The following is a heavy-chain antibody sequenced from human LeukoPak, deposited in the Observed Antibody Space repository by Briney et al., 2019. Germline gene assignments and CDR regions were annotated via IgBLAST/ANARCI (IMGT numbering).Heavy chain of an antibody. V-gene: IGHV4-4*07. CDR1: GGSISSYY. CDR2: IYTSGST. Sequence: SQTLSRNCTASGGSISSYYWSWIRQPAGKGLEWIGRIYTSGSTNYNPSLKSQVTMSVDTSKNQFSLKLSSVTAADTAVYYCASIVGATGQSDYWGQGTLVTVSS. J-gene: IGHJ4*02. CDR3: ASIVGATGQSDY. D-gene: IGHD1-26*01.